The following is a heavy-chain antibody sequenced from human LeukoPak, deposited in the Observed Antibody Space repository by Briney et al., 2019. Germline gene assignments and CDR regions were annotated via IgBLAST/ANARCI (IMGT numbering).Heavy chain of an antibody. J-gene: IGHJ4*02. V-gene: IGHV4-34*01. CDR1: GGSFSGYY. CDR2: INHSGST. CDR3: ATASPHYYDSSGCYY. Sequence: SETLSLTCAVYGGSFSGYYWSWIRQPPGKGLEWIGEINHSGSTNYNPSLKSRVTISVDTSKNQFSLKLSSVAAADTAVYYCATASPHYYDSSGCYYWGQGTLVTVSS. D-gene: IGHD3-22*01.